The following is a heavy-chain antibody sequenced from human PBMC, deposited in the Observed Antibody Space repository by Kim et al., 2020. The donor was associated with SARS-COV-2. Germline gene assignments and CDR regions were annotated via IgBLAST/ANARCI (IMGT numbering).Heavy chain of an antibody. V-gene: IGHV1-46*01. CDR1: GYTFTSYY. Sequence: ASVKVSCKASGYTFTSYYMHWVRQAPGQGLEWMGIINPSGGSTSYAQKFQGRVTMTRDTSTSTVYMELSSLRSEDTAVYYCARDRSSSWYLVVGFDYWGQGTLVTVSS. CDR3: ARDRSSSWYLVVGFDY. D-gene: IGHD6-13*01. J-gene: IGHJ4*02. CDR2: INPSGGST.